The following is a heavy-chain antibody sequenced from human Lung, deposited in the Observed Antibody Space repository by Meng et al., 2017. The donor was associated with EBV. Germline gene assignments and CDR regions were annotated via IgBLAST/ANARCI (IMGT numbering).Heavy chain of an antibody. CDR3: AKGKPVDY. CDR2: IFYDGSTK. V-gene: IGHV3-30*18. J-gene: IGHJ4*02. CDR1: GFAFSDSG. Sequence: QGRLVGSGGGVVQPGSSLRPSCVASGFAFSDSGMHWVRQAPGKGLEWVAVIFYDGSTKYYGDSVRGRFTISRDNPKNTVYLQMNGLRTEDTALYYCAKGKPVDYWGRGTLVTVSS. D-gene: IGHD4-23*01.